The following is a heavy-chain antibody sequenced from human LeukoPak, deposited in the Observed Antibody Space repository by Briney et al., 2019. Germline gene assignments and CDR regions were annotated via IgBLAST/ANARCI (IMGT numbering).Heavy chain of an antibody. D-gene: IGHD5-24*01. CDR3: ARGDGYNFFDY. V-gene: IGHV3-53*01. CDR2: FYVGGAT. CDR1: GFSVTNNY. J-gene: IGHJ4*02. Sequence: GGSLRLSCAVSGFSVTNNYMSWIRQAPGKGLEWVSVFYVGGATYYADSVKGRFTISRDNSENTLYLQMKSLRAEDTAVYYCARGDGYNFFDYWGQGTLVTVSS.